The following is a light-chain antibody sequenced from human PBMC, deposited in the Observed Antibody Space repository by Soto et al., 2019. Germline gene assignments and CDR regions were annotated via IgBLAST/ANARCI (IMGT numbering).Light chain of an antibody. CDR3: QQTYSSWT. CDR2: DAS. Sequence: TVLTQSPGTLSLSPGERASLSCRASQSVSSYLAWYQQKPGQAPRLLIYDASSRATGIPDRFSGSGSGTDFTLTISSLQPEDFATYHCQQTYSSWTFGQGTTVDIK. J-gene: IGKJ1*01. V-gene: IGKV3-11*01. CDR1: QSVSSY.